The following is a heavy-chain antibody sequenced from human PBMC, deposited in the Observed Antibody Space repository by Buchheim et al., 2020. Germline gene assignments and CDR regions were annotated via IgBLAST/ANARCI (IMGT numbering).Heavy chain of an antibody. CDR1: GYTFTSYY. V-gene: IGHV1-46*01. CDR3: ASGIIVAGTYYYFGMDV. J-gene: IGHJ6*02. Sequence: QVQLVQSGAEVKKPGASVKVSCKASGYTFTSYYMHWVRQAPGQGLEWMGIINPSGGSTSYAQKFQGRVTMTRDTSTSTVYMELSSLRSEDAAVYYCASGIIVAGTYYYFGMDVWGQGTT. D-gene: IGHD6-19*01. CDR2: INPSGGST.